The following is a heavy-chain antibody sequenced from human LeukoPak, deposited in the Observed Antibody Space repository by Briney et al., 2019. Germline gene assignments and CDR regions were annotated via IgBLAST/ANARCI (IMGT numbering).Heavy chain of an antibody. CDR3: ARESGSSSAEPSDAFDI. V-gene: IGHV1-46*01. CDR1: GYTFTSYY. CDR2: INPSGGST. D-gene: IGHD6-6*01. Sequence: GASVKVSCKASGYTFTSYYMHWVRQAPGQGLEWMGIINPSGGSTSYAQKFQGRVTMTRDMSTSTVYMELSSLRSEDTAVYYCARESGSSSAEPSDAFDIWGQGTMVTVSS. J-gene: IGHJ3*02.